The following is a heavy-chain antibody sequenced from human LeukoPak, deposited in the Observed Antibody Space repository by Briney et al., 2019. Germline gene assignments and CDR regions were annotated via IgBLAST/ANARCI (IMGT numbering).Heavy chain of an antibody. Sequence: SVKVSCKASGGTFSSYAISWVRQAPGQVLEWMGGIIPIFHTANYAQKFQGRVTITAAESTSTAYMDLSSLRSEDTAVYYCASQRTAGSLALYFEYWGQGTLVTVSS. CDR3: ASQRTAGSLALYFEY. J-gene: IGHJ4*02. CDR2: IIPIFHTA. CDR1: GGTFSSYA. D-gene: IGHD6-13*01. V-gene: IGHV1-69*13.